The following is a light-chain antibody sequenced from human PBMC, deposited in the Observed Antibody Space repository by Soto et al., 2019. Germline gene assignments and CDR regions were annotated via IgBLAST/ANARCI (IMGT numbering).Light chain of an antibody. V-gene: IGLV1-40*01. CDR3: QSYDNSLSGLV. J-gene: IGLJ3*02. CDR1: SSNIGAGYD. Sequence: SVLTQPPSVSGAPGQRVTISCTGSSSNIGAGYDVQWYQQLPGTAPRLLIHANSNRPSGVPDRLSGSKSGTSGSLAITGLHAEDEGDYYCQSYDNSLSGLVVGGGTKLTVL. CDR2: ANS.